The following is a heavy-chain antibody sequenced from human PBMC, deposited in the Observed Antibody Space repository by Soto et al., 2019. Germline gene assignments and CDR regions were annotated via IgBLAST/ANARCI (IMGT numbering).Heavy chain of an antibody. CDR3: AREVGYMYYDFWSGYTNYYYMDV. D-gene: IGHD3-3*01. J-gene: IGHJ6*03. CDR2: ISAYNGNT. V-gene: IGHV1-18*01. Sequence: GASVKVCCKASGYTFTSYGISWVRQAPGQGLEWMGWISAYNGNTNYAQKLQGRVTMTTDTSTSTAYMELRSLRSDDTAVYYCAREVGYMYYDFWSGYTNYYYMDVWGKGTMVTAP. CDR1: GYTFTSYG.